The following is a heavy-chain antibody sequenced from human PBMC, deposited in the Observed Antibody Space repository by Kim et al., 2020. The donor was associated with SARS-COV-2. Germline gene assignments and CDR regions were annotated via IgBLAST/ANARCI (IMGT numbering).Heavy chain of an antibody. V-gene: IGHV3-21*01. CDR1: GFTFSSYS. D-gene: IGHD3-9*01. CDR2: ISSSSSYI. Sequence: GGSLRLSCAASGFTFSSYSMNWVRQAPGKGLEWVSSISSSSSYIYYADSVKGRFTISRDNAKNSLYLQMNSLRAEDTAVYYCARDFHPYYDILTGYYREEVGRFDYWGQGTLVTVSS. CDR3: ARDFHPYYDILTGYYREEVGRFDY. J-gene: IGHJ4*02.